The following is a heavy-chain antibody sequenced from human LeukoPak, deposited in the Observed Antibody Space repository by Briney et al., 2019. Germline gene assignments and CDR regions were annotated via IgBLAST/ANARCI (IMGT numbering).Heavy chain of an antibody. CDR3: AKDGRYGSGSYYID. CDR1: GFTLDDYA. D-gene: IGHD3-10*01. J-gene: IGHJ4*02. CDR2: ISWNSGSI. V-gene: IGHV3-9*01. Sequence: GGSLRLSCAASGFTLDDYAMHWVRQAPGKGLEWVSGISWNSGSIGYADSVKGRFTISRDNAKNSLYLQMNSLRAEDTALYYCAKDGRYGSGSYYIDWGQGTLVTVSS.